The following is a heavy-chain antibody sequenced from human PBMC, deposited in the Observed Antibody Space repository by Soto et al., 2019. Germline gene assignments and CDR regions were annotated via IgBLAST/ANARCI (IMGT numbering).Heavy chain of an antibody. J-gene: IGHJ4*02. Sequence: HPGGSLRLSCAASGFTFGNYWMHWVRQGPGKGLEWVSRMNSDGSETNYADSVKGRFTVSRDNARNTLYLQMNSLRVEDTAVYYCATAEVDYWGPGTLVTVSS. CDR1: GFTFGNYW. CDR3: ATAEVDY. V-gene: IGHV3-74*01. CDR2: MNSDGSET.